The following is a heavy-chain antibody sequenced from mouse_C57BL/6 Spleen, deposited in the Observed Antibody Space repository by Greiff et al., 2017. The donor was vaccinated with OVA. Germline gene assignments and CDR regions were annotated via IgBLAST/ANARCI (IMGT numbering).Heavy chain of an antibody. J-gene: IGHJ3*01. Sequence: QVQLQQSGPELVKPGASVKLSCKASGYTFTSYDINWVKQRPGQGLEWIGWIYTSDGSTRYNEKFKGKATLTVDTSTSTAYMELHSLTAEDSAVYFCARRSAAYWGQGTLVTVSA. CDR3: ARRSAAY. CDR1: GYTFTSYD. CDR2: IYTSDGST. V-gene: IGHV1-85*01.